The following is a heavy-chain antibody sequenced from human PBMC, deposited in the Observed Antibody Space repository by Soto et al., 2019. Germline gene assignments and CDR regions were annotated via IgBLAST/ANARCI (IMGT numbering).Heavy chain of an antibody. CDR2: IYPGDSDT. Sequence: GESLKISCKGSGYSFTSYWIGWVRQMPGKGLEWMGIIYPGDSDTRYSPSFQGQVTISADKSISTAYLQWSSLKASDTAMYYCARHVLHLGELYHFGDYYFDYWGQGTLVTVSS. D-gene: IGHD3-16*01. CDR3: ARHVLHLGELYHFGDYYFDY. J-gene: IGHJ4*02. V-gene: IGHV5-51*01. CDR1: GYSFTSYW.